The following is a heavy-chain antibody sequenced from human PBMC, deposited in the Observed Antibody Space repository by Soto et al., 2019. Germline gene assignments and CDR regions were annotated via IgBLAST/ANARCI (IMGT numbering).Heavy chain of an antibody. D-gene: IGHD1-26*01. CDR3: TTYPIIAPKGEWELRWC. V-gene: IGHV3-15*07. J-gene: IGHJ4*02. Sequence: EVQLVESGGGLVKPGGSLRLSCAASGFTFSNAWMNWVRQAPGKGLEWVGRIKSKTDGGTTDYAAPVKGRFTISRDDSKNTLYLQMNSLKTEDTAVYYCTTYPIIAPKGEWELRWCWGQGTLVTVSS. CDR1: GFTFSNAW. CDR2: IKSKTDGGTT.